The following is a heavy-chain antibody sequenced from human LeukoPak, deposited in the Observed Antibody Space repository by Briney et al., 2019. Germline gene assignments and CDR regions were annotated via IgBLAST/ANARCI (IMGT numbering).Heavy chain of an antibody. D-gene: IGHD2-21*02. CDR3: ASHPYCGGDCYSYFDY. J-gene: IGHJ4*02. CDR2: FYYSGHT. V-gene: IGHV4-39*07. Sequence: SETLSLTCTVSGGSISSYYWVWIRQPPGKGLEWIGSFYYSGHTYYNPSLKSRVTISVDTSKNQFSLKLSSVTAADTAAYYCASHPYCGGDCYSYFDYWGQGTLVTVSS. CDR1: GGSISSYY.